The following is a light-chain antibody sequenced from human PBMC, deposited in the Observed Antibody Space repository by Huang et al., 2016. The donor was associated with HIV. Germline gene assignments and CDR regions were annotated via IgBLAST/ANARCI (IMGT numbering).Light chain of an antibody. CDR3: QQYYTNYYT. J-gene: IGKJ2*01. CDR1: QDLLFNATTKSF. CDR2: GAS. V-gene: IGKV4-1*01. Sequence: DIVMTQSPDSLTVSLGERATINCKSSQDLLFNATTKSFLAWYQQRPRQPPKLLIYGASTRASDVPDRFSGSGSGTDFTLTINSLQAEDMAVYFCQQYYTNYYTFGQGTKLEIQ.